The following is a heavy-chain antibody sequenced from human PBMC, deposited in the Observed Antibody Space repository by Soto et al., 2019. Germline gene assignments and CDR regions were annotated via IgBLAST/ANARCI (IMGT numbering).Heavy chain of an antibody. CDR2: IYVTGAV. CDR1: GAALNSGNYY. CDR3: ARLGIATNNYKWFDP. D-gene: IGHD2-21*01. V-gene: IGHV4-31*03. Sequence: SETLSLTCSVSGAALNSGNYYWSWIRQVPGKGLEWIGHIYVTGAVDYNPSLRDRITISQDTSERQFSLNLRLVTAADTAVYYCARLGIATNNYKWFDPWGQGTPVTVSS. J-gene: IGHJ5*02.